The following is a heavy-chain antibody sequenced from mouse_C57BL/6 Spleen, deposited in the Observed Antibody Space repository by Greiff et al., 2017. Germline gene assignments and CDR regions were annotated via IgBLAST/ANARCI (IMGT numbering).Heavy chain of an antibody. Sequence: DVHLVESGGGLVKPGGSLKLSCAASGFTFSSYAMSWVRQTPEKRLEWVATISDGGSYTYYPDNVKGRFTISRDNAKNNLYLQMSHLKSEDTAMYYCARDGYDWFAYWGQGTLVTVSA. CDR2: ISDGGSYT. J-gene: IGHJ3*01. CDR3: ARDGYDWFAY. D-gene: IGHD2-2*01. CDR1: GFTFSSYA. V-gene: IGHV5-4*01.